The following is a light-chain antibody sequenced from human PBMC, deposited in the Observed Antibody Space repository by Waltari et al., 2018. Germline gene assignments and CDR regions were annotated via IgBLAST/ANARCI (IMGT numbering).Light chain of an antibody. Sequence: SYELTQPPAVSVSPGQTARTTCSGSALPRKHAYWYHQKSGQVPLLVIYEDNRRPSGIPERYSGSSSGTKATLTITGAQADDEGDYYCYSTDSGGDHRGVFGGGTRLTVL. V-gene: IGLV3-10*01. CDR3: YSTDSGGDHRGV. J-gene: IGLJ3*02. CDR2: EDN. CDR1: ALPRKH.